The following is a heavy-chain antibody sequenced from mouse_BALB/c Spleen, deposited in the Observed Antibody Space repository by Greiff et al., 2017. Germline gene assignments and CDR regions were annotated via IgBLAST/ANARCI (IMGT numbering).Heavy chain of an antibody. V-gene: IGHV14-3*02. Sequence: EVKLMESGAELVKPGASVKLSCTASGFNIKDTYMHWVKQRPEQGLEWIGRIDPANGNTKYDPKFQGKATITADTSSNTAYLQLSSLTSEDTAVYYGARSPYYGSSRGYFDVWGAGTTVTVSS. CDR2: IDPANGNT. D-gene: IGHD1-1*01. CDR1: GFNIKDTY. CDR3: ARSPYYGSSRGYFDV. J-gene: IGHJ1*01.